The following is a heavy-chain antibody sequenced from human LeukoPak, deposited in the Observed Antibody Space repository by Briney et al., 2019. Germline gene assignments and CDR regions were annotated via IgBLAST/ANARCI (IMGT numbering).Heavy chain of an antibody. J-gene: IGHJ6*03. V-gene: IGHV4-34*01. D-gene: IGHD5-18*01. CDR2: INHSGST. Sequence: PSETLSLTCAVYGGSFSGYYWSWIRQPPGKGLEWIGEINHSGSTNYNPSLKSRVTISVDTSKNQFSLKLSSVTAADTAVYYCAREFEAAMVIHYYYMDVWGKGTTVTVSS. CDR3: AREFEAAMVIHYYYMDV. CDR1: GGSFSGYY.